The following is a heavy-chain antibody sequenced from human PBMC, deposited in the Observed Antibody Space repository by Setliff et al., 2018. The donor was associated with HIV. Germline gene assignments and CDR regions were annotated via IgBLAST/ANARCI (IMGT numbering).Heavy chain of an antibody. V-gene: IGHV1-69*13. J-gene: IGHJ5*02. CDR2: IIPIFGTA. Sequence: SVKVSCKAYGGTFSNYGISWVRQAPGQGLEWMGGIIPIFGTANYAQKFQGRVTITADASTSTAYMELSSLSSEDTAVYYCARDQPTVYYTSWYDSGEYNWFDPRGQGTLVTVSS. CDR1: GGTFSNYG. D-gene: IGHD6-13*01. CDR3: ARDQPTVYYTSWYDSGEYNWFDP.